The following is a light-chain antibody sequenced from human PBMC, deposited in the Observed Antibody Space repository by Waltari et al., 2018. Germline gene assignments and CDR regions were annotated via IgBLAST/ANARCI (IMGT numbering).Light chain of an antibody. CDR1: QSVNNN. CDR3: QQYNNWPRS. CDR2: GIS. Sequence: EMVMTQSPATLSVSPGERATLSCRASQSVNNNLAWYQQKPGQAPRLLIYGISTRATGIPARFSGSGSGTEFTLTISSLQSEDFAVYYCQQYNNWPRSFGQGTRLEVK. V-gene: IGKV3-15*01. J-gene: IGKJ5*01.